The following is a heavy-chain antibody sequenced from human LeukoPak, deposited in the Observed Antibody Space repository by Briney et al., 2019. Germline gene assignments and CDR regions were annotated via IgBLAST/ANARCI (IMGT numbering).Heavy chain of an antibody. CDR3: ARESAAWFDP. J-gene: IGHJ5*02. D-gene: IGHD6-25*01. V-gene: IGHV4-61*02. CDR2: IFITGST. CDR1: GGSISSGSYY. Sequence: SQTLSLTYSVSGGSISSGSYYWSWIRQPAGKGLEWIGRIFITGSTNYNPSLKSRVTISVDTSKNQISLKLSSVTAADTAVYYCARESAAWFDPWGQGTLVTVSS.